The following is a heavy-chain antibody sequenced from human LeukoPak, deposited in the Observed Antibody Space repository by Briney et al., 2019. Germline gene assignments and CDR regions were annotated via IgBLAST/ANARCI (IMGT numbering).Heavy chain of an antibody. J-gene: IGHJ3*02. Sequence: QPGGSLRLSCAASGFIFSSYAMRWVRQAAGKGLEWVSAISGSGGSTYYADSVKGRFTISRDNSKNTLYLQMNSLRDEDTAVYYCAKGGRYCSGGSCPDDSFDIWGQGTMVTVSS. D-gene: IGHD2-15*01. CDR1: GFIFSSYA. V-gene: IGHV3-23*01. CDR2: ISGSGGST. CDR3: AKGGRYCSGGSCPDDSFDI.